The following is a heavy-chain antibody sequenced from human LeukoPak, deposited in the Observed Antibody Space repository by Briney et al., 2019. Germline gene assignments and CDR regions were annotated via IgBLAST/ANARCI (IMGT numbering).Heavy chain of an antibody. V-gene: IGHV4-59*01. D-gene: IGHD5-24*01. J-gene: IGHJ4*02. CDR3: ARVREMRVYFDY. Sequence: SETLSLTCTVSGGSISSYYWSWIRQPPGKGLEWIGYIYYSGSTNYNPSLKSRVTISVDTSKNQFPLKLSSVTAADTAVYYCARVREMRVYFDYWGQGTLVTVSS. CDR2: IYYSGST. CDR1: GGSISSYY.